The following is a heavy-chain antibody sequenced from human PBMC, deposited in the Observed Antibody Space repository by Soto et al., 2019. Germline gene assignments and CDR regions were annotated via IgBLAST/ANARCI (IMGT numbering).Heavy chain of an antibody. J-gene: IGHJ6*02. CDR2: IYYSGST. CDR1: GGSVSSGSYY. D-gene: IGHD3-10*01. Sequence: TSETLSLTCTVSGGSVSSGSYYWSWIRQPPGKGLEWIGYIYYSGSTYYNPSLKSRVTISVDTSKNQFSLKLSSVTAADTAVYYCASLLLYTPWRAYYYYGMDAWGQGTTVTVSS. V-gene: IGHV4-61*01. CDR3: ASLLLYTPWRAYYYYGMDA.